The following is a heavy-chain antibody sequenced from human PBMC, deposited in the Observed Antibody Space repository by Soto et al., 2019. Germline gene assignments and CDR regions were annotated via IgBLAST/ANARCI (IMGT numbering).Heavy chain of an antibody. CDR1: GFTLSSFW. J-gene: IGHJ4*02. D-gene: IGHD5-12*01. Sequence: EVQLVESGGGLVQPGGSLRLSCAASGFTLSSFWMHWVRQAPGKGLVWVSRINGDGSTTSYADSVKGRFDISRDNAKNIMSLHWNSLRAEETAVYYCVMSNDGYNLIAEYWGQGTLVTVS. V-gene: IGHV3-74*01. CDR3: VMSNDGYNLIAEY. CDR2: INGDGSTT.